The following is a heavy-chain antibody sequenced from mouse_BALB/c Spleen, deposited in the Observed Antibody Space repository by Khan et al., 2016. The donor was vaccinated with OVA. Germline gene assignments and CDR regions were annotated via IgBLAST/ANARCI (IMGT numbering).Heavy chain of an antibody. J-gene: IGHJ4*01. V-gene: IGHV3-2*02. CDR1: GYSITSDYA. CDR2: ISYSGST. D-gene: IGHD2-3*01. CDR3: ARDGSRYNYAMDY. Sequence: EVQLQESGPGLVKPSQSLSLTCTVTGYSITSDYAWNWIRQFPGNKLEWMGYISYSGSTNYNPSLKSRIYITRDTSKNQFFLQLNSVTTEDTATYYCARDGSRYNYAMDYWGKGTSVTVSS.